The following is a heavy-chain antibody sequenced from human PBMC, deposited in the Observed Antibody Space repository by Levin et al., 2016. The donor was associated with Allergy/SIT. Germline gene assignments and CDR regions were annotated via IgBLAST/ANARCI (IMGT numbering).Heavy chain of an antibody. CDR3: ASNPYYYGSELDP. J-gene: IGHJ5*02. V-gene: IGHV1-2*02. Sequence: WVRQAPGQGLEWMGWINPNSGGTNYAQKFQGRVTMTRDTSISTAYMELSRLRSDDTAVYYCASNPYYYGSELDPWGQGTLVTVSS. CDR2: INPNSGGT. D-gene: IGHD3-10*01.